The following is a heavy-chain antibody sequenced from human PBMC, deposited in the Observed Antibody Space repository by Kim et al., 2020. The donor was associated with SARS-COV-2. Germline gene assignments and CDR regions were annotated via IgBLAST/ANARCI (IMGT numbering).Heavy chain of an antibody. CDR3: ARARQQLQLLLAPFDY. J-gene: IGHJ4*02. CDR2: ISGSGDSI. Sequence: GGSLRLSCAASGFTFSRYAVNWVRQAPGKGLEWVSGISGSGDSIYSADSVKGRFSISRDNSKNRLYLHMNSLRADDTAVYFCARARQQLQLLLAPFDYWGPGTLVTVSS. V-gene: IGHV3-23*01. D-gene: IGHD6-13*01. CDR1: GFTFSRYA.